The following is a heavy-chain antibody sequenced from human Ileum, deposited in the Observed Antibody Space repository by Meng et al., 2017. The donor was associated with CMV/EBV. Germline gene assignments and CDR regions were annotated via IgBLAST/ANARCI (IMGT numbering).Heavy chain of an antibody. CDR3: ARTEDCSSARCYTGFYP. CDR2: IKYNWRS. CDR1: SITRGDYY. J-gene: IGHJ5*02. Sequence: SITRGDYYWTWIRQTPGKGLEWIGFIKYNWRSYYNPSLKSRITISIDTSKNQFSLMLTSVPTANAAVYYCARTEDCSSARCYTGFYPWVPSPLVTVSS. V-gene: IGHV4-30-4*08. D-gene: IGHD2-2*01.